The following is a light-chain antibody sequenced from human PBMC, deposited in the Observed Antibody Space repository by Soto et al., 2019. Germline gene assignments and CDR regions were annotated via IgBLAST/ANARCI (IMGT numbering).Light chain of an antibody. CDR3: QQYGSSPPYT. CDR1: QSVSSSY. V-gene: IGKV3-20*01. Sequence: ENVLTQSPGTLSLSPGERATLSCRASQSVSSSYLAWYQQKPGQAPRLLIYGASSRATGIPDRFSGSGSGTDFNLNISRLEPEDFAVYYCQQYGSSPPYTFGQGTKLEIK. CDR2: GAS. J-gene: IGKJ2*01.